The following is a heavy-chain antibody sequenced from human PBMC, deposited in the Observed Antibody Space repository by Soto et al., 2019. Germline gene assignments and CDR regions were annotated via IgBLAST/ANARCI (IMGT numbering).Heavy chain of an antibody. CDR1: GFTFSSYS. J-gene: IGHJ5*02. D-gene: IGHD3-3*01. CDR2: ISSSSSYI. Sequence: GGSLRLSCAASGFTFSSYSMNWVRQAPGKXLEWVSSISSSSSYIYYAVSVKGRFTIPRDNAKNSLYLQMNSLRAEDTAVYYCARDLVGFFEWPNLAFFDPWGQGTLVTVSS. V-gene: IGHV3-21*01. CDR3: ARDLVGFFEWPNLAFFDP.